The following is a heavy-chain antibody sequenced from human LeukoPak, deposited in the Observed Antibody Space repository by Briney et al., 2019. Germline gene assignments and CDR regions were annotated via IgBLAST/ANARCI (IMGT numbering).Heavy chain of an antibody. J-gene: IGHJ4*02. V-gene: IGHV4-34*01. CDR1: GGSFSGYY. CDR2: INHSGST. Sequence: SETLSLTCAVYGGSFSGYYWSWIRQPPGKGLEWIGEINHSGSTNYNPSLKSRVTISVDTSKNQFSLKLSSVTAADTAVYYCATWIFGESSGYFDYWGQGTLVTVSS. CDR3: ATWIFGESSGYFDY. D-gene: IGHD3-10*01.